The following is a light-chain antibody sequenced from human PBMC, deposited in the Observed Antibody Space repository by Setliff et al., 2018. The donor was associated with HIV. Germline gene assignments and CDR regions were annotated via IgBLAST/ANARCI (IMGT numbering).Light chain of an antibody. CDR1: ATDVGNYES. V-gene: IGLV2-23*02. CDR2: DVN. CDR3: CSYVFGDTWI. J-gene: IGLJ2*01. Sequence: QSALTQPASVSGSPGQSITNSCTGSATDVGNYESVSWYQHHPGEVPKLIIYDVNKRPSGISNRFSGSKTGNSASLTISGLHTEDEADYYCCSYVFGDTWIFGGGTKVTVL.